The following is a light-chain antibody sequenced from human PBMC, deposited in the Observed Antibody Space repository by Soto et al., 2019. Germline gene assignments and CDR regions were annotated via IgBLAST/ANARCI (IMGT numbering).Light chain of an antibody. J-gene: IGLJ1*01. CDR2: EVT. CDR1: SSDVGAYYF. V-gene: IGLV2-14*01. Sequence: QSVLTQPVSVSGSPGQSITISCTGSSSDVGAYYFVSWYQHPPGKAPKLILYEVTTRPSGISSRFSGSKSGNTASLTISGLQADDEAYYYCSSYTSTNTPYVFGTGTKVTVL. CDR3: SSYTSTNTPYV.